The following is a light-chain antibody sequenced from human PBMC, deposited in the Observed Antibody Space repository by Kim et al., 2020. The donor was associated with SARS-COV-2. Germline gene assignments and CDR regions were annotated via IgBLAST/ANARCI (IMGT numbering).Light chain of an antibody. V-gene: IGLV3-21*04. CDR2: YDS. CDR1: NNGSIR. CDR3: QVWDSSSDHRV. Sequence: APGKTARSACGRNNNGSIRVHWYHEMPCQAPVLVIYYDSDRPSGIPERFSGSNSGNTATLTISRVEAGDEADYYCQVWDSSSDHRVFGGGTQLTVL. J-gene: IGLJ3*02.